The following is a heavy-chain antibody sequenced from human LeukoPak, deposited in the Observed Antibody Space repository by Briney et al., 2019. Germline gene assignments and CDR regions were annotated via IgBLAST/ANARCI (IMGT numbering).Heavy chain of an antibody. CDR1: GLTFRNYW. CDR2: ISEDGSNK. V-gene: IGHV3-7*01. Sequence: GGSLRLSSAASGLTFRNYWMSWIRQAPGKGLEWAAHISEDGSNKYYVDSVKGRFTISRDNAKNSLYLQMNRLRVEDTAVYYCVSWSGKYYVTSEIPANSWGQGTLVTVSS. CDR3: VSWSGKYYVTSEIPANS. J-gene: IGHJ4*02. D-gene: IGHD3-10*02.